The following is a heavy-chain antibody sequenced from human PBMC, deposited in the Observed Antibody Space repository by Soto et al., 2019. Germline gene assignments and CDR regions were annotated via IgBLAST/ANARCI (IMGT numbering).Heavy chain of an antibody. CDR1: GYTFTSYG. CDR2: ISAYNGNT. D-gene: IGHD3-22*01. V-gene: IGHV1-18*01. CDR3: ARDHTPMIVVGEDFDY. J-gene: IGHJ4*02. Sequence: QVQLVQSGAEVKKPGASVKVSCKASGYTFTSYGISWVRQAPGQGREWMGWISAYNGNTNYAQQLQGRVTMTTDTSTSTAYMELRSLRSDDTAVYYCARDHTPMIVVGEDFDYWGQGTLVTVSS.